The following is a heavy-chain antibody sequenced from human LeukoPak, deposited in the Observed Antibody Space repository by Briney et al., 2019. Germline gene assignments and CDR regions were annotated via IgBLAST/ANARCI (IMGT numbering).Heavy chain of an antibody. J-gene: IGHJ4*02. CDR2: ISSNGGST. CDR3: VKGYCSSISCFGDY. Sequence: GGSLRLSCSASGFTFSSYAMHWVRQAPGKGLECVSAISSNGGSTYYADSVKGRFTISRDNSKNTLYLQMSSPRAEATAVYYCVKGYCSSISCFGDYWGQGTLVTFSS. CDR1: GFTFSSYA. D-gene: IGHD2-2*01. V-gene: IGHV3-64D*09.